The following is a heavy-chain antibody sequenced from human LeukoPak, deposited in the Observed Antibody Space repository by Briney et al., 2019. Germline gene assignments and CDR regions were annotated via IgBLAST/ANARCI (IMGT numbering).Heavy chain of an antibody. V-gene: IGHV4-34*01. CDR2: INHSGST. CDR1: GGSFSGYY. D-gene: IGHD5-18*01. CDR3: ARVPPGYSYGNLDY. J-gene: IGHJ4*02. Sequence: SETLSLTCAVYGGSFSGYYWSWIRQPPGKGLEWIGEINHSGSTNYNPSLKSRVTISVDTSKNQFSLKLSSVTAADTAVYYCARVPPGYSYGNLDYWGQGTLVTASS.